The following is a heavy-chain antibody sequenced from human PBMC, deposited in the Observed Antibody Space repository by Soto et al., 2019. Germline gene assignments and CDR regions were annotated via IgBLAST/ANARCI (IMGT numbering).Heavy chain of an antibody. CDR3: VRDVRMDV. J-gene: IGHJ6*02. CDR1: GFTFSSYS. V-gene: IGHV3-21*01. D-gene: IGHD3-16*02. Sequence: PGGSLRLSCAASGFTFSSYSMNWVRQAPGKGLEWVSSITSSSSYMYHANSMKGRFTISRDNAKNSLYLQMNSLRAEDTAVYYCVRDVRMDVWGQGTTVTVSS. CDR2: ITSSSSYM.